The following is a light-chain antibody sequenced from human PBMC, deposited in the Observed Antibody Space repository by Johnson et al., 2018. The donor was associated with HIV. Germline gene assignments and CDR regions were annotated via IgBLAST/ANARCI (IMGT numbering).Light chain of an antibody. Sequence: QSVLTQPPSVSAAPGQKVTISCSGSSSNIGNNYVSWYQHLPGTAPKLLIYENNKRPSGIPDRFSGSKSGTSATLGITGLQTGDEADYYCGTWDASLSAGGVFGTGTKVTV. CDR1: SSNIGNNY. J-gene: IGLJ1*01. CDR2: ENN. V-gene: IGLV1-51*02. CDR3: GTWDASLSAGGV.